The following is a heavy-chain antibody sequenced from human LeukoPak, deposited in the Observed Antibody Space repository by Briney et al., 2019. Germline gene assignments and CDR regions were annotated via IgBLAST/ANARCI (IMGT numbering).Heavy chain of an antibody. V-gene: IGHV4-59*01. CDR3: ARVQNYYDSSFR. CDR1: GGSISSYY. J-gene: IGHJ4*02. Sequence: PESLSLTCIVPGGSISSYYWCWIRPRPGEGLEWIGYIHYTGSTNYNPSLRSRVTISVDTPKTQFSPKLSSVTAADTALYFCARVQNYYDSSFRWGQGILVTVSS. D-gene: IGHD3-22*01. CDR2: IHYTGST.